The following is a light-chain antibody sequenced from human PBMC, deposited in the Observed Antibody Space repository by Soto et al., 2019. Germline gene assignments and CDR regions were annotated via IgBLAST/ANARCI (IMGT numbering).Light chain of an antibody. J-gene: IGKJ1*01. V-gene: IGKV3-15*01. CDR2: IAS. Sequence: EIVMTQSPASLSVSPGERVTLSCRASQNVNYNLAWYQQKPGQAPRLLMYIASTRATGIPARFSGSGSGTEFTLTISSLQSEDSAVYYCQQYNNWPSCTFGQGTRLGIK. CDR3: QQYNNWPSCT. CDR1: QNVNYN.